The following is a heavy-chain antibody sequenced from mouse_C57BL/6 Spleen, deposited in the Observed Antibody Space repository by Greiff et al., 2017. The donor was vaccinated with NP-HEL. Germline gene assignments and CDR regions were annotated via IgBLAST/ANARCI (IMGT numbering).Heavy chain of an antibody. CDR3: AREVDYYGTPSY. J-gene: IGHJ3*01. Sequence: QVQLQQPGTELVKPGASVKLSCKASGYTFTSYWMHWVKQRPGQGLEWIGNINPSNGGTNYNEQFKSKATLTVAKSSSTAYMQLSSLTSEDSAVYYCAREVDYYGTPSYWGQGTLVTVSA. V-gene: IGHV1-53*01. CDR1: GYTFTSYW. D-gene: IGHD1-1*01. CDR2: INPSNGGT.